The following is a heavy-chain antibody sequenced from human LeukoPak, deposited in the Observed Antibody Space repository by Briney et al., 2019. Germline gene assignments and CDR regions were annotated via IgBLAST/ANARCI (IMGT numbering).Heavy chain of an antibody. CDR2: IYYSGNT. CDR1: GGSISSNSYY. CDR3: VTFPGYSYGYGN. J-gene: IGHJ4*02. D-gene: IGHD5-18*01. Sequence: SETLSLTCTVSGGSISSNSYYWGWNRQTPGKGLGWIGRIYYSGNTYYNPSLKSRVTISVDTSKNQFSLKLSSVTAADTAIYYCVTFPGYSYGYGNWGQGTLVTVSS. V-gene: IGHV4-39*07.